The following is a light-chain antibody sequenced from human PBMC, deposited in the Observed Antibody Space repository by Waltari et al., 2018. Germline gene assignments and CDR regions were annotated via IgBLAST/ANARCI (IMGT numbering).Light chain of an antibody. V-gene: IGLV2-8*01. CDR1: SSDIGAYNY. Sequence: QSALTQPPSASGSPGHSVTISCTGTSSDIGAYNYVSWYQMHPGKAPKLLIYEVSNGPSGVPDRFSGSKSGNTASLTVSGLQAEDEAEYFCASYAGNNNYVFGSGTKVTVL. J-gene: IGLJ1*01. CDR3: ASYAGNNNYV. CDR2: EVS.